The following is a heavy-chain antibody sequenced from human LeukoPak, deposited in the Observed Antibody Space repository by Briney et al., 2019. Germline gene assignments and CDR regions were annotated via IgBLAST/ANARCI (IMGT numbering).Heavy chain of an antibody. Sequence: PGGSLRLSCAASGFTFSSYEMNWVRQAPGKGLEWVANIKQDGSEKYYVDSVKGRFTISRDNAKNSLYLQMNSLRAEDTAVYYCARLRGIAAPPLPESAFDIWGQGTMVTVSS. J-gene: IGHJ3*02. CDR2: IKQDGSEK. D-gene: IGHD6-6*01. V-gene: IGHV3-7*01. CDR3: ARLRGIAAPPLPESAFDI. CDR1: GFTFSSYE.